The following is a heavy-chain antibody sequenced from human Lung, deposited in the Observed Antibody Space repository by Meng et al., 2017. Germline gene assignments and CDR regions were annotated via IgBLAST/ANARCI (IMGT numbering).Heavy chain of an antibody. J-gene: IGHJ4*02. D-gene: IGHD4-11*01. CDR2: INHSGST. CDR3: ARGPTTMAHDFDY. V-gene: IGHV4-34*01. Sequence: QLQQCGPGLMKPSDTLAPTCVVSGGSFSDYYWSWIRQPPGKGLEWIGEINHSGSTNYNPSLESRATISVDTSQNNLSLKLSSVTAADSAVYYCARGPTTMAHDFDYWGQGTLVTVSS. CDR1: GGSFSDYY.